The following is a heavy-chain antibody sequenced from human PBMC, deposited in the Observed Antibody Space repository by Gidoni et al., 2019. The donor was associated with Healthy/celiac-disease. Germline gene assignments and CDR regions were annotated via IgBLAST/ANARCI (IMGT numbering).Heavy chain of an antibody. J-gene: IGHJ4*02. CDR2: ISGIGGST. CDR3: AKVQTPIVGATSASDY. V-gene: IGHV3-23*01. Sequence: EVQLLESGGGLVQPGGSLRLYCAAAGSTFRSYAMSWVRQAPGKGLGWFSAISGIGGSTYYADSVKGRFTISRDNSKNTLYLQMTSLRAEDTAVYYCAKVQTPIVGATSASDYWGQGTLVTVSS. D-gene: IGHD1-26*01. CDR1: GSTFRSYA.